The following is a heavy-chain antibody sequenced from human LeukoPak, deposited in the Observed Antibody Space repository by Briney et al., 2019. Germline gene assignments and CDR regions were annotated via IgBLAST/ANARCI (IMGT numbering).Heavy chain of an antibody. CDR2: INPNNGGT. D-gene: IGHD1-26*01. CDR1: GYTFIDYQ. CDR3: AREWELNTQTDGMDV. Sequence: ASVKVSCKASGYTFIDYQMHWLRQAPGQGHEWMGWINPNNGGTNYAQKFQGRVTMTRDTSIRTAYMEVSSLRSDDTAVYYCAREWELNTQTDGMDVWGQGTSVTVSS. J-gene: IGHJ6*02. V-gene: IGHV1-2*02.